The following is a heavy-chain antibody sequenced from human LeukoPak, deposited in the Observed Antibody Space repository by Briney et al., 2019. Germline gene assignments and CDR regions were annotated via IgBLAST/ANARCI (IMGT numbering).Heavy chain of an antibody. D-gene: IGHD2-2*01. CDR1: GFTFSSYA. Sequence: GGSLRLSCAASGFTFSSYAMSWVRQAPGKGLEWVSAISGSGGSTYYADSVKGRFTISRDNSKNTLYLQMNSLRAEDTAVYYCAKDDCSSTSCYPFDYWGQGTLVTVSS. V-gene: IGHV3-23*01. CDR2: ISGSGGST. CDR3: AKDDCSSTSCYPFDY. J-gene: IGHJ4*02.